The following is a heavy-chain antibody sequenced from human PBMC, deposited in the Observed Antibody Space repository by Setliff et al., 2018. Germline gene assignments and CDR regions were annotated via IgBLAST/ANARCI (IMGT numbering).Heavy chain of an antibody. CDR1: GGSVSDSTYY. D-gene: IGHD3-22*01. CDR2: IYYSGST. J-gene: IGHJ5*02. V-gene: IGHV4-39*02. CDR3: ARAHTWSLPNDNSGYPGWFDP. Sequence: SETLSLTCTVSGGSVSDSTYYWGWVRQPPGKGLEWIGSIYYSGSTYYNPSLRSRVTISVDTSKNHVSLKLSSVTAADTAVYYCARAHTWSLPNDNSGYPGWFDPWGQGTLVTVSS.